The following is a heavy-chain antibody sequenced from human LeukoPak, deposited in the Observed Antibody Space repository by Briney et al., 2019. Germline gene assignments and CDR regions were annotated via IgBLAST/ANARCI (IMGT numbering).Heavy chain of an antibody. D-gene: IGHD2-2*01. CDR2: IRYDGSNK. V-gene: IGHV3-30*02. J-gene: IGHJ4*02. CDR3: AKALGYCSTTSCYFDS. CDR1: GFTFSSYG. Sequence: GGSLRLSCAASGFTFSSYGMHWVRQAPGKGLEWVAFIRYDGSNKYYADSVKGRFTISRDNSKNTLYLQMNSLRAEDTAVYYCAKALGYCSTTSCYFDSWGQGTLVTVSS.